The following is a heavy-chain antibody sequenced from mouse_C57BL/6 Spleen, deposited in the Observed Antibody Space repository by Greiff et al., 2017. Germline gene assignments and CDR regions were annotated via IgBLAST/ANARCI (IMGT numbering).Heavy chain of an antibody. V-gene: IGHV1-50*01. CDR2: IDPSDSYT. J-gene: IGHJ3*01. CDR1: GYTFTSYW. CDR3: ARGITTVVEGVAY. Sequence: QVQLQQPGAELLKPGASVKLSCKASGYTFTSYWMQWVKQRPGQGLEWIGEIDPSDSYTNYNQKFKGKATLTVDTSSSTAYMQLSSLTSEDSAVYYCARGITTVVEGVAYWGQGTLVTVSA. D-gene: IGHD1-1*01.